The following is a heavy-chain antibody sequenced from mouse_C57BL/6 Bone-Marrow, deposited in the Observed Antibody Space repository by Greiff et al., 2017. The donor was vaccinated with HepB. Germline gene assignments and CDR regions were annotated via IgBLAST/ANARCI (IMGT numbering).Heavy chain of an antibody. CDR1: GYTFTSYW. CDR2: IHPNSGST. D-gene: IGHD2-3*01. V-gene: IGHV1-64*01. J-gene: IGHJ2*01. Sequence: VQLQQPGAELVKPGASVKLSCKASGYTFTSYWMHWVKQRPGQGLEWIGMIHPNSGSTNYNEKFKSKATLTVDNSSSTAYRQLSSLTSEDSAVYYCARKGRLLRSFDYWGQGTTLTVSS. CDR3: ARKGRLLRSFDY.